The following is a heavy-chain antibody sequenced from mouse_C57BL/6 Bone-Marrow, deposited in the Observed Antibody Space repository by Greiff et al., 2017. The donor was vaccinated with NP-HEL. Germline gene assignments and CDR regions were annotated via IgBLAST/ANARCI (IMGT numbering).Heavy chain of an antibody. CDR3: ARRDSNYVRDY. D-gene: IGHD2-5*01. CDR2: IWSGGST. V-gene: IGHV2-2*01. Sequence: QVQLKESGPGLVQPSQSLSITCTVSGFSLTSYGVHWVRQSPGKGLEWLGVIWSGGSTDYNAAFISRLSISKDNSKSQVFFKMNSLQADDTAIYYCARRDSNYVRDYWGQGTSVTVSS. J-gene: IGHJ4*01. CDR1: GFSLTSYG.